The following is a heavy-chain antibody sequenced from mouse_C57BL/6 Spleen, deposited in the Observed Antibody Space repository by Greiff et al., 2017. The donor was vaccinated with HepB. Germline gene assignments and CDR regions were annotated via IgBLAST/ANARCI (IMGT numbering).Heavy chain of an antibody. V-gene: IGHV1-64*01. D-gene: IGHD1-1*01. CDR2: IHPNSGST. Sequence: VKLQQPGAELVKPGASVKLSCKASGYTFTSYWMHWVKQRPGQGLEWIGMIHPNSGSTNYNEKFKSKATLTVDKSSSTAYMQLSSLTSEDSAVYYCARTYGSSYVNWYFDVWGTGTTVTVSS. J-gene: IGHJ1*03. CDR3: ARTYGSSYVNWYFDV. CDR1: GYTFTSYW.